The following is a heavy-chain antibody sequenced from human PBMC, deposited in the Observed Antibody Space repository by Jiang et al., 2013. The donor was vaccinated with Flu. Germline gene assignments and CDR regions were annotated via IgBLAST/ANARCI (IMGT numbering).Heavy chain of an antibody. CDR1: GDSVSSNSAA. V-gene: IGHV6-1*01. Sequence: SQTLSLTCAISGDSVSSNSAAWNWIRQSPSRGLEWLGRTYYRSKWYNDYAVSVKSRITINPDTSKNQFSLQLNSVTPEDTAVYYCASVQPSGNYGVGYAFDIWGQGTMVTVSS. D-gene: IGHD1-26*01. J-gene: IGHJ3*02. CDR3: ASVQPSGNYGVGYAFDI. CDR2: TYYRSKWYN.